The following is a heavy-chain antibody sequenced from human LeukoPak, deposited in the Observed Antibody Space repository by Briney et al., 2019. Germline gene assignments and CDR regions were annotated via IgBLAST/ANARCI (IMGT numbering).Heavy chain of an antibody. D-gene: IGHD6-19*01. Sequence: AASAKVSCKASGYTFTSYYMHWVRQAPGQGLEWMGIINPSGGSTSYAQKFQGRVTMTRDMSTSTVYMELSSLRSEDTAVYYCAGGPEGGWYDYWGQGTLVTVSS. J-gene: IGHJ4*02. V-gene: IGHV1-46*01. CDR1: GYTFTSYY. CDR2: INPSGGST. CDR3: AGGPEGGWYDY.